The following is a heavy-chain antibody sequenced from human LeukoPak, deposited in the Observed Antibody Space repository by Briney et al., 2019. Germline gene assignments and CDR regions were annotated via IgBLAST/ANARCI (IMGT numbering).Heavy chain of an antibody. V-gene: IGHV4-38-2*02. Sequence: PSETLSLTCTVSGYSISSGYYWGWIRQPPGKGLEWIGSIYHSGSTYYNPSLKSRVTISVDTSKNQFSLKLSSVTAADTAVYYCARALGQLPSRYWGQGTLVTVS. D-gene: IGHD2-2*01. CDR3: ARALGQLPSRY. J-gene: IGHJ4*02. CDR1: GYSISSGYY. CDR2: IYHSGST.